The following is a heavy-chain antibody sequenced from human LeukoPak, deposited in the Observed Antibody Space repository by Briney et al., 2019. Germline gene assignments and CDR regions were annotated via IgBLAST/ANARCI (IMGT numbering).Heavy chain of an antibody. V-gene: IGHV4-4*07. CDR2: IHSSGST. D-gene: IGHD6-19*01. CDR3: ARRDINSGWSFDD. J-gene: IGHJ4*02. Sequence: SETLSLTCTVSGGSIGNYHWSWIRQPAGKGLEWIAQIHSSGSTNYNPPLKSRVSISIDTTEDQVSLTIRSVTAAGTAFYYCARRDINSGWSFDDWGRGILVTVSS. CDR1: GGSIGNYH.